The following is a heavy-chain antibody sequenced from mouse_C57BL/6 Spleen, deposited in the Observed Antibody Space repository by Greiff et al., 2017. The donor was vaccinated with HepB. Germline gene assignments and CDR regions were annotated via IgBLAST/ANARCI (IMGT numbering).Heavy chain of an antibody. CDR2: IDPSDSYT. CDR3: ARGRLFFDY. CDR1: GYTFTSYW. J-gene: IGHJ2*01. Sequence: QVQLQQPGAELVKPGASVKLSCKASGYTFTSYWMQWVKQRPGQGLEWIGEIDPSDSYTNYNQKFKGKATLTVDTSSSTAYMQLSSLTSEDSAVYYCARGRLFFDYWGQGTTLTVSS. V-gene: IGHV1-50*01.